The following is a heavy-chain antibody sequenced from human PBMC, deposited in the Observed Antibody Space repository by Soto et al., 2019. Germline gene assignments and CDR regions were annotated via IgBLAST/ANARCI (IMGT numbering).Heavy chain of an antibody. J-gene: IGHJ5*02. V-gene: IGHV1-18*01. D-gene: IGHD4-17*01. Sequence: QVQLVQSGAEVKKPGASVKVSCKASGYTFTSYGISWVRQAPGQGLEWMGWISAYNGNTNYAQKLQGRVTMTTDTSSSKAYMEPRRLRSDDTAVYYCARGGVTTVVTLGGFDPWGQGTLVTVSS. CDR3: ARGGVTTVVTLGGFDP. CDR2: ISAYNGNT. CDR1: GYTFTSYG.